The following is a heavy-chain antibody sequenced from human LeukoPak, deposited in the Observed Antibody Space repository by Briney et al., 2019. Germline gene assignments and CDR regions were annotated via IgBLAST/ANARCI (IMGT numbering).Heavy chain of an antibody. V-gene: IGHV3-21*01. CDR2: ISSSTSYI. CDR1: GFTFSSYN. J-gene: IGHJ3*02. Sequence: GSLRLSCAASGFTFSSYNMNWARLAPGKGLEWVSVISSSTSYIYYTDSVKGRFTISRDNAKNSLYLQMNSLRAEDTAVYYCARGGRVGATTAFDIWGQGTMVTVSS. CDR3: ARGGRVGATTAFDI. D-gene: IGHD1-26*01.